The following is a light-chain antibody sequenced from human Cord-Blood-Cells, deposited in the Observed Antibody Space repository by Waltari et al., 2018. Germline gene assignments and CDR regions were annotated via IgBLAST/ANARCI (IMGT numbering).Light chain of an antibody. CDR2: DVS. Sequence: QSALTQPASVSGSPGQSTTIPCTGISSAVGGFNYVSWYQQHPGKAPKLMIYDVSNRPSGVSNRFSGSKSGNTASLTISGLQAEDEADYYCSSYTSSSTLVVFGGGTKLTVL. J-gene: IGLJ2*01. CDR1: SSAVGGFNY. CDR3: SSYTSSSTLVV. V-gene: IGLV2-14*01.